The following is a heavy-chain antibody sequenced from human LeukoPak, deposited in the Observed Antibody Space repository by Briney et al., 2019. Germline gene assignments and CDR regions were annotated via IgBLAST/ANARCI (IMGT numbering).Heavy chain of an antibody. V-gene: IGHV5-51*01. CDR2: IYPGASDT. D-gene: IGHD6-13*01. CDR3: ARDMAAAGTGVFDY. CDR1: GYSFTSSW. J-gene: IGHJ4*02. Sequence: GESLKISCKGSGYSFTSSWIGWVRQMPGKDLEWMGIIYPGASDTRYSPSFQGQVTISVDKSITTAYLQWSSLKASDTAMYYCARDMAAAGTGVFDYWGQGTLVTVSS.